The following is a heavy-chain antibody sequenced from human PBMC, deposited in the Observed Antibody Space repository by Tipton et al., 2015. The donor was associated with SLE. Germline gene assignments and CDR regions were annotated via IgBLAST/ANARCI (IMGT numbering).Heavy chain of an antibody. D-gene: IGHD3-10*01. CDR1: GGSISSYY. Sequence: TLSLTCTVSGGSISSYYWSWIRQPPGKGLEWIGYIYHTGSTIYNPSFKSPATISVDTSKNQFSLRLSSVTAADTAVYYCARDYYGSGFDAFDIWGQGTMVTVSS. J-gene: IGHJ3*02. CDR3: ARDYYGSGFDAFDI. V-gene: IGHV4-59*01. CDR2: IYHTGST.